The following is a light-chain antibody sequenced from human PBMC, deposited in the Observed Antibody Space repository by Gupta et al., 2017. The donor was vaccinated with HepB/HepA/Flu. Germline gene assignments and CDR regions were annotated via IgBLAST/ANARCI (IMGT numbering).Light chain of an antibody. Sequence: DIQMTQSPSTLSASVGDRVTITCRASQSISTWLAWYQQKPGKAPNLLIYKASSLESGVPSRFSGSGSGIEFTLTISSLQPDDFATYYCQQYNSYPCNFGQGTKLEIK. CDR3: QQYNSYPCN. V-gene: IGKV1-5*03. J-gene: IGKJ2*02. CDR2: KAS. CDR1: QSISTW.